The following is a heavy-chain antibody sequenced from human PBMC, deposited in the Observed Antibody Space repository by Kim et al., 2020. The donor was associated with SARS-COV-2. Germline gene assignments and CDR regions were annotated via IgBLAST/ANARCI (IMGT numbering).Heavy chain of an antibody. Sequence: SETLSLTCAVSGGSISSSNWWSWVRQPPGKGLEWIGEIYHSGSTNYNPSLKSRVTISVDKSKNQFSLKLSSVTAADTAVYYCARVKSSGWYGRNYYGMDVWGQGTTVTVSS. D-gene: IGHD6-19*01. CDR2: IYHSGST. V-gene: IGHV4-4*02. CDR3: ARVKSSGWYGRNYYGMDV. CDR1: GGSISSSNW. J-gene: IGHJ6*02.